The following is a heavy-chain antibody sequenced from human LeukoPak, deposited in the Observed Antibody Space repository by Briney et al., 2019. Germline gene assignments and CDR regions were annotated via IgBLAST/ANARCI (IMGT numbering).Heavy chain of an antibody. CDR1: GYTFTSYA. CDR3: ARDRGSGSYYTLGY. Sequence: GASVKVSCEASGYTFTSYAMHWVRQAPGQRLEWMGWINAGNGNTKYSQKFQGRVTITRDTSASTAYMELSSLRSEDTAVYYCARDRGSGSYYTLGYWGQGTLVTVSS. V-gene: IGHV1-3*01. J-gene: IGHJ4*02. D-gene: IGHD3-10*01. CDR2: INAGNGNT.